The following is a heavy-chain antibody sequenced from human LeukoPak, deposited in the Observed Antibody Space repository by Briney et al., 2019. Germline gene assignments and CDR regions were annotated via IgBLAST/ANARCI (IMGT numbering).Heavy chain of an antibody. J-gene: IGHJ4*02. D-gene: IGHD1-26*01. CDR1: GGSFSGYY. CDR2: INHSGST. CDR3: AMRGVYSGSSHSYYFDY. Sequence: SETLSLTCAVYGGSFSGYYWSWIRQPPGKGLEWIGEINHSGSTNYNPSLKSRVTISVDPSKNQFSLKLSSVTAADTAVYYCAMRGVYSGSSHSYYFDYWGQGTLVTVSS. V-gene: IGHV4-34*01.